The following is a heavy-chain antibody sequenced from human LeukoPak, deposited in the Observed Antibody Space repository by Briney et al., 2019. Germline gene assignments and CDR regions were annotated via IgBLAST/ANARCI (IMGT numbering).Heavy chain of an antibody. CDR3: AKDPLTTVTNFYFDY. D-gene: IGHD4-11*01. Sequence: GGSLRLSCAASGFTFSSYGMHWVRQAPGKGLERVAVISYDGSNKYYADSVKGRFTISRDNSKNTLYLQMNSLRAEDTAVYYCAKDPLTTVTNFYFDYWGQGTLVTVSS. CDR2: ISYDGSNK. J-gene: IGHJ4*02. V-gene: IGHV3-30*18. CDR1: GFTFSSYG.